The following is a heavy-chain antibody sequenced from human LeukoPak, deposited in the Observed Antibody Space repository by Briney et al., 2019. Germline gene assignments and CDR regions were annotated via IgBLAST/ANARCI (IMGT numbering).Heavy chain of an antibody. Sequence: PSETLSLTCTVSGGSISSYYWSWVRQPPGKGLEWIGYIYYSGSTNYNPSLKSRVTISVDTSKNQFSLKLSSVTAADTSVYYCARDGPYSGSYERAFDIWGQGTMVTVSS. D-gene: IGHD1-26*01. CDR1: GGSISSYY. CDR2: IYYSGST. CDR3: ARDGPYSGSYERAFDI. V-gene: IGHV4-59*01. J-gene: IGHJ3*02.